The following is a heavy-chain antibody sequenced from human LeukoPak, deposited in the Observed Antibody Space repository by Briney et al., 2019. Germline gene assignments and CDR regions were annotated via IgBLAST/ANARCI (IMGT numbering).Heavy chain of an antibody. J-gene: IGHJ4*02. V-gene: IGHV1-8*03. CDR1: EYTFTRYD. CDR3: ARTPPYSGYAENDY. CDR2: MSPNSGNT. D-gene: IGHD5-12*01. Sequence: ASVKVSCKASEYTFTRYDISWVRQATGQGLEWMGWMSPNSGNTGYAQKFQGRVTFTRNTSISTAYMELSSLRSEDTAVYYCARTPPYSGYAENDYWGQGTLVTVSS.